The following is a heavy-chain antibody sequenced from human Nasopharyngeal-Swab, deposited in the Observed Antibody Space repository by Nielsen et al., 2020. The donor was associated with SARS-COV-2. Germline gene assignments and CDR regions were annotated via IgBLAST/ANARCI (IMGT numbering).Heavy chain of an antibody. CDR2: IWYDGSNK. CDR3: ASESAMAWGGVDY. Sequence: GGSLRLSCAVSGFTFSSYGMHWVRQAPGKGLEWVAVIWYDGSNKYYADSVKGRFTISRDNSKNTLYLQMNSLRAEDTAVYYCASESAMAWGGVDYWGQGTLVTVSS. V-gene: IGHV3-30*02. CDR1: GFTFSSYG. J-gene: IGHJ4*02. D-gene: IGHD5-18*01.